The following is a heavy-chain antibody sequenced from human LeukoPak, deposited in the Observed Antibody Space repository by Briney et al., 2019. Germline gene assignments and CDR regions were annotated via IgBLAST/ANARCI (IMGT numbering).Heavy chain of an antibody. Sequence: ASVKVSCKASGYTFTSYGISWVRQAPGQGLEWMGWISAYNGNTNYAQKLQGRVTMTTDTSTSTAYMELRSLRSDDTAVYYCARPTKKGKYCTNGVCYTGWFDPWGQGTLVTVSS. CDR3: ARPTKKGKYCTNGVCYTGWFDP. CDR2: ISAYNGNT. CDR1: GYTFTSYG. D-gene: IGHD2-8*01. V-gene: IGHV1-18*01. J-gene: IGHJ5*02.